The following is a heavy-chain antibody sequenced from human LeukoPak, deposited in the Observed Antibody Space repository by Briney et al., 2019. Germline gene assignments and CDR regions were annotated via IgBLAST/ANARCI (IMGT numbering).Heavy chain of an antibody. Sequence: ASVKVSCKASGYTFTSYYMHWVRQAPGQGLEWMGIINPSGGSPSYAQKFQGRVTMTTDTSTSTVYMEVSSLRSEDTAVYYCARDQILRFLEVDYYYYGMDVWGQGTRSPSP. V-gene: IGHV1-46*01. CDR3: ARDQILRFLEVDYYYYGMDV. CDR2: INPSGGSP. CDR1: GYTFTSYY. D-gene: IGHD3-3*01. J-gene: IGHJ6*02.